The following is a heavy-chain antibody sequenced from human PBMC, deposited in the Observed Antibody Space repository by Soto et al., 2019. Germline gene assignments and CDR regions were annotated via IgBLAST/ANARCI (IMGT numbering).Heavy chain of an antibody. J-gene: IGHJ6*01. CDR3: TTMGGSYRLAWDYYYYGMGV. Sequence: EVQLVESGGDLVKPGGSLRLSCAASGFSITNAWMTWVRQPPGKGLEWVGRIKSKTDGGTTDYVAPVKGRVTISRDDSINTLYLKMNSLKTEDKAVNYCTTMGGSYRLAWDYYYYGMGVWGKVTTDTVSS. V-gene: IGHV3-15*01. CDR2: IKSKTDGGTT. CDR1: GFSITNAW. D-gene: IGHD1-26*01.